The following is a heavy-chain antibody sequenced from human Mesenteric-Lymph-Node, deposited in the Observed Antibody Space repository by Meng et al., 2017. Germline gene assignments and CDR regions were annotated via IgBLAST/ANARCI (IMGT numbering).Heavy chain of an antibody. D-gene: IGHD6-19*01. J-gene: IGHJ4*02. CDR1: GFTFSNYW. CDR3: ARASGWYAPFDY. CDR2: INSDGSST. V-gene: IGHV3-74*01. Sequence: GGSLRLSCTASGFTFSNYWMHWVRQVPGKGLLWVSRINSDGSSTTYAESVKGRFTFSRDNAKNTLYLQMDSLRAEDTAVYYCARASGWYAPFDYWGQGTLVTVSS.